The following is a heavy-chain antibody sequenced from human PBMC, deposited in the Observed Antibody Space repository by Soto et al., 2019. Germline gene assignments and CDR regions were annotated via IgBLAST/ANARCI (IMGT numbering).Heavy chain of an antibody. Sequence: PGGSQRLSSAASGFPFSSYAMSWVRQAPGKGLEWVSAISGSGGSTYYADSVKGRFTISRDNSKNTLYLQMNSLRAEDTAVYYCAKVLLVIWSYYYYGMDVWGQGTTVTVSS. J-gene: IGHJ6*02. V-gene: IGHV3-23*01. CDR1: GFPFSSYA. CDR2: ISGSGGST. CDR3: AKVLLVIWSYYYYGMDV. D-gene: IGHD2-15*01.